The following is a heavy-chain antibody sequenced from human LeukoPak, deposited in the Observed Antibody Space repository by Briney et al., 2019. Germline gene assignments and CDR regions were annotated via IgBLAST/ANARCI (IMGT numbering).Heavy chain of an antibody. CDR1: GFTFSSYA. CDR2: ISYDGSNK. D-gene: IGHD3-16*02. V-gene: IGHV3-30*04. Sequence: GGSLRLSCAASGFTFSSYAMHWVRQAPGKGLEWVAVISYDGSNKYYADSVKGRFTISGDNSKNTLYLQMNSLRAEDTAVYYCARDRYTFGGVIANYFDYWGQGTLVTVSS. J-gene: IGHJ4*02. CDR3: ARDRYTFGGVIANYFDY.